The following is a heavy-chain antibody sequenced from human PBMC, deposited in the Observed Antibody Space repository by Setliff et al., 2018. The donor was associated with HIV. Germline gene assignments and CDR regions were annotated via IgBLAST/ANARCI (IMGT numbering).Heavy chain of an antibody. CDR2: IYFSGVT. D-gene: IGHD6-19*01. CDR1: GGSLSSYY. J-gene: IGHJ3*02. CDR3: ARREGVRYTSGYYGGAFDI. V-gene: IGHV4-59*08. Sequence: SETLSLTCTVSGGSLSSYYWSWIRQPPGKGPEWIGFIYFSGVTDYNPSLKSRLIMSLDMSRNQVSLKMTSVTAADTAVYYCARREGVRYTSGYYGGAFDIWGQGTMVTVSS.